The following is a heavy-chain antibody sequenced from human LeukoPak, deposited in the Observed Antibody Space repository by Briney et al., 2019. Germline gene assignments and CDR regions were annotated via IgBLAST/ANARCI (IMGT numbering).Heavy chain of an antibody. CDR1: GFTFSNYA. CDR2: IVGSGSNT. V-gene: IGHV3-23*01. Sequence: PGGSLRLSCAASGFTFSNYAMSWVRQAPGKGLEWVSAIVGSGSNTYYADSVKGRFTISRDNPKNTLYLQMNSLRAEDTAVYYCAKDSLRITMVRGVIGNWYFDLWGRGTLVTVSS. CDR3: AKDSLRITMVRGVIGNWYFDL. D-gene: IGHD3-10*01. J-gene: IGHJ2*01.